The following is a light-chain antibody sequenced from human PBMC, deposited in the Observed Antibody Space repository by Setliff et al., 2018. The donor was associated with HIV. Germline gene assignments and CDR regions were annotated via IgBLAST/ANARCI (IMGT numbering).Light chain of an antibody. V-gene: IGLV2-11*01. J-gene: IGLJ1*01. CDR2: GVS. CDR1: RSDVGGYDY. Sequence: QSALTQPASVSGSPGQSITISCTGTRSDVGGYDYVSWYQQHPGKAPKLIIYGVSKRPSGVPARFSGFKSGNTASLTISGLQPEDEADYYCCSYAGSYTFVFGRGTKVTVL. CDR3: CSYAGSYTFV.